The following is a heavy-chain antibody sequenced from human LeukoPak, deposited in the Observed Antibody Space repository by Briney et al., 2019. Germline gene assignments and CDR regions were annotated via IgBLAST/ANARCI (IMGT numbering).Heavy chain of an antibody. CDR2: ISYDGSNK. D-gene: IGHD6-19*01. CDR3: AKGSRIAVALDY. CDR1: GFTFSSYG. J-gene: IGHJ4*02. Sequence: GGSLRLSCAAFGFTFSSYGMHWVRQAPGKGLEWVAVISYDGSNKYYADSVKGRFTISRDNSKNTLYLQMNSLRAEDTAVYYCAKGSRIAVALDYWGQGTLVTVSS. V-gene: IGHV3-30*18.